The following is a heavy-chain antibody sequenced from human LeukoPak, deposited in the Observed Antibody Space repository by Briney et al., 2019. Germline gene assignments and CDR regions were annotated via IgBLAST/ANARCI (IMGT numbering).Heavy chain of an antibody. CDR2: ISYDGSNK. V-gene: IGHV3-30*04. Sequence: GGSLRLTCAASGFTFSSYAMHWVRQAPGKGLEWVAVISYDGSNKYYADSVKGRFTISRDNSKNTLYLQMNGLRAEDTAVYYCASGMVATWAYFDYWGQGTLVTVSS. D-gene: IGHD5-12*01. CDR3: ASGMVATWAYFDY. CDR1: GFTFSSYA. J-gene: IGHJ4*02.